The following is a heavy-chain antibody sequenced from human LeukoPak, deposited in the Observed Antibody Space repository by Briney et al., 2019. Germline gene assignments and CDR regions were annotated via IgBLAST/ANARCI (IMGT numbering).Heavy chain of an antibody. CDR2: INHSGST. D-gene: IGHD3-16*01. CDR1: GGSFRGYY. Sequence: SETLSLTCAVYGGSFRGYYWSWIRQPPGEGLEWIGEINHSGSTNYNPSLTSRVTISVDTSKNHFSLTLSSVTAADTAVYYCARVWGVSFNMDVWGKGTTVTISS. CDR3: ARVWGVSFNMDV. J-gene: IGHJ6*03. V-gene: IGHV4-34*01.